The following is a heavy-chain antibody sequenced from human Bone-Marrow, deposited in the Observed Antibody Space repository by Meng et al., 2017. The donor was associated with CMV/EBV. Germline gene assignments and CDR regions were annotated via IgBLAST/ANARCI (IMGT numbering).Heavy chain of an antibody. J-gene: IGHJ4*02. CDR3: AGSRPGGGACDY. V-gene: IGHV4-4*07. CDR2: IQVIGHT. CDR1: GASIKNYN. D-gene: IGHD3-16*01. Sequence: QLQLQKSGPRLVKPSESLSLSCIVSGASIKNYNWNWVRQPAGQGLEWIGLIQVIGHTVYKPSLKSRVTVSLDASKSQFSLTLNSVTAADTATYYCAGSRPGGGACDYWGQGILVTVSS.